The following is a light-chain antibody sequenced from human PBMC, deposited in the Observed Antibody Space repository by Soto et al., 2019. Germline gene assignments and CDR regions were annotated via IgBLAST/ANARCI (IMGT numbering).Light chain of an antibody. J-gene: IGLJ1*01. CDR2: ANS. Sequence: QSVLTQPPSVSGAPGQRVTISCTGSSSNIGAGYDVHWYQQLPGTAPKLLIYANSNRPAGVPDRFSASKSGTSASLAITGLQAEDEADYYRQSYDSSPSGYVFGTGTKVTVL. V-gene: IGLV1-40*01. CDR1: SSNIGAGYD. CDR3: QSYDSSPSGYV.